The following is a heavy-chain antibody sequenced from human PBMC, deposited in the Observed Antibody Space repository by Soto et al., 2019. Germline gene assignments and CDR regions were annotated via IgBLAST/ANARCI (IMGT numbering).Heavy chain of an antibody. D-gene: IGHD6-13*01. Sequence: ASVKVSCKASGYTFTGYYMHWVRQAPGQGLEWMGWTNPNSGGTNYAQKFQGRVTMTRDTSISTAYMELSRLRSDDTAVYYCARSVGYSSSWYYYYYYGMDVGGQGTTVTVSS. J-gene: IGHJ6*02. CDR2: TNPNSGGT. CDR1: GYTFTGYY. CDR3: ARSVGYSSSWYYYYYYGMDV. V-gene: IGHV1-2*02.